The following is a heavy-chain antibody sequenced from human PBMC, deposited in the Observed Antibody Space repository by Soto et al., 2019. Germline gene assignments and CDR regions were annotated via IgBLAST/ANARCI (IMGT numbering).Heavy chain of an antibody. J-gene: IGHJ6*02. Sequence: LSETLSLTCTVSGGSISSGGYYWSWIRQHPGKGLEWIGYIYYSGSTYYNPSLKSRVTISVDTSKNQFSLKLSSVTAADTAVYYCARDTKAAAGFKDYYYGMDVWGQGTTVTVSS. D-gene: IGHD6-13*01. V-gene: IGHV4-31*03. CDR3: ARDTKAAAGFKDYYYGMDV. CDR1: GGSISSGGYY. CDR2: IYYSGST.